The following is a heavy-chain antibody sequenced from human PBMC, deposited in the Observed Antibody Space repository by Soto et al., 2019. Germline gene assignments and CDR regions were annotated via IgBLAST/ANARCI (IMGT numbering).Heavy chain of an antibody. D-gene: IGHD3-22*01. V-gene: IGHV3-23*01. CDR3: AKVGIVTIIVVVIPYYFDY. Sequence: EVQLLESGGGLVQPGGSLRLSCAASGFTFSSYAMSWVRQAPGKGLEWVSAISGSGGSTYYADSVKGRFTISRDNSKDTLYLQMNSLRAEDTAVYYCAKVGIVTIIVVVIPYYFDYWGQGTLVTVSS. CDR1: GFTFSSYA. J-gene: IGHJ4*02. CDR2: ISGSGGST.